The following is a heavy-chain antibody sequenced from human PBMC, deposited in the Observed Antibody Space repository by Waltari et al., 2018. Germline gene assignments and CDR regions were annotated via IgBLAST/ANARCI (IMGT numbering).Heavy chain of an antibody. V-gene: IGHV3-48*03. Sequence: EVQLVESGGGLVQDGGSLRLSCAASGFTFSSYEVNWVRQAPGKGLEWVANISMIGTTTYYADCVKGRCTIARDNAKNSLFLKMNSLRADDTGVYYCAMNEWGNEYSGTPRYFDYWGQVTLVTVSS. CDR2: ISMIGTTT. CDR3: AMNEWGNEYSGTPRYFDY. J-gene: IGHJ4*02. D-gene: IGHD1-26*01. CDR1: GFTFSSYE.